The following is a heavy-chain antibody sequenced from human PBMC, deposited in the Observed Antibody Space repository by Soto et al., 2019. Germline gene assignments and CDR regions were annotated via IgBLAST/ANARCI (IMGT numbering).Heavy chain of an antibody. V-gene: IGHV1-24*01. CDR2: FDPEDYDT. Sequence: ASVKVSCKVFGYSLTEISMHWVRQAPGKGLEWMGGFDPEDYDTIYAQKFQGRVTMTEDTSTDTAYMEMSSLRSEDTAVYYCATERPYYYDSVGPKSYGMDVWGQGTKGTV. CDR3: ATERPYYYDSVGPKSYGMDV. J-gene: IGHJ6*02. D-gene: IGHD3-22*01. CDR1: GYSLTEIS.